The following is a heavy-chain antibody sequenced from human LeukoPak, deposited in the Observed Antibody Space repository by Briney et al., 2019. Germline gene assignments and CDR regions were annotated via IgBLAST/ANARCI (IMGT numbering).Heavy chain of an antibody. Sequence: GGSLRLSCAASGFTFSSYAMSWVRQAPGKGLEWASAISGSGGSTYYADSVKGRFTISRDNSKNTLYLQMNSLRAEDTAVYYCASPTLVVVAADAFDIWGQGTMVTVSS. CDR3: ASPTLVVVAADAFDI. V-gene: IGHV3-23*01. CDR2: ISGSGGST. D-gene: IGHD2-15*01. J-gene: IGHJ3*02. CDR1: GFTFSSYA.